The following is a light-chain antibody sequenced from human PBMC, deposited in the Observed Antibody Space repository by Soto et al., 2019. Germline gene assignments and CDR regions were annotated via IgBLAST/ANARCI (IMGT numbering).Light chain of an antibody. V-gene: IGKV1-39*01. CDR2: AAS. CDR3: QQSYRTLYT. Sequence: DIQMTQSPSSLSASVGDRVTITCRASQSISSYLNWYQQKPGKAPKLLIYAASSLQSGVPSRFSGSGSGTDSTLTISSLKLHHFATSYCQQSYRTLYTFGQGTKLEIK. J-gene: IGKJ2*01. CDR1: QSISSY.